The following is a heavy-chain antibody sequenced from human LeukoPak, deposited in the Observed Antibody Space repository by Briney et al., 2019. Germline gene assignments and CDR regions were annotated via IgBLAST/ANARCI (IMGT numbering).Heavy chain of an antibody. CDR1: GFTFSGFS. CDR3: ARSRSGYQFDY. J-gene: IGHJ4*02. V-gene: IGHV3-48*01. Sequence: PGGSLRLSCAASGFTFSGFSMDWVRQAPGRGLEWLSYISSTSSTMLYADSVKGRFTISRDNAKNSLYLQMHSLRAEDTAVYYCARSRSGYQFDYWGQGTLVPVSS. D-gene: IGHD2-2*01. CDR2: ISSTSSTM.